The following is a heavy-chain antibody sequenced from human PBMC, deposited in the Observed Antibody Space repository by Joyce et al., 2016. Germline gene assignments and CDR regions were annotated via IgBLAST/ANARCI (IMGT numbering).Heavy chain of an antibody. D-gene: IGHD6-19*01. CDR1: GAPIRNAGYY. CDR3: AREYVAVAGTGI. V-gene: IGHV4-31*11. J-gene: IGHJ4*02. CDR2: IYHSGST. Sequence: QVQLQESGPGLVKPLQTLSLTCVVSGAPIRNAGYYWSWIRQHPGMGLEWIGYIYHSGSTYYNPSLESRVTISADTSKSHFSLELRSVTAADTAVYYCAREYVAVAGTGIWGQGILVTVSS.